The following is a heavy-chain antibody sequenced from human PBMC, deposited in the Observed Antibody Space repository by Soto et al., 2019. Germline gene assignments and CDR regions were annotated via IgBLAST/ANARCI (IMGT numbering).Heavy chain of an antibody. J-gene: IGHJ3*02. CDR3: ARGRYDYIWGSYRYPDAFDI. V-gene: IGHV1-18*01. D-gene: IGHD3-16*02. CDR1: GYTFTSYG. Sequence: ASVKVSCKASGYTFTSYGMSWVRQAPGQGLEWMGWISAYNGNTNYAQKLQGRVTLTTDTSTSTAYMELRSLRSDDTAVYYCARGRYDYIWGSYRYPDAFDIWGQGTMVTVS. CDR2: ISAYNGNT.